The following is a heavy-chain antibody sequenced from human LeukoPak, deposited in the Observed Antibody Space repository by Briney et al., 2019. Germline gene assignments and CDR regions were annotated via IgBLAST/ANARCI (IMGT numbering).Heavy chain of an antibody. CDR1: GGSISSSSYY. J-gene: IGHJ4*02. V-gene: IGHV4-39*07. D-gene: IGHD5-24*01. CDR3: ARGREKEMAPFMW. Sequence: PSETLSLTCTVSGGSISSSSYYWGWIRQPPGKGLEWIGSIYYSGSTYYNPSLKSRVTISVDRSKNQFSLKLSSVTAADTAVYYCARGREKEMAPFMWWGQGTLVTVSS. CDR2: IYYSGST.